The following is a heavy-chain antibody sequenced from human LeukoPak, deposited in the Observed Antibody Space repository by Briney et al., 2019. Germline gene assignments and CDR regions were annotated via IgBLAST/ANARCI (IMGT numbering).Heavy chain of an antibody. J-gene: IGHJ6*03. CDR3: ARGRVSSSTWYSTYYYFFYMDF. D-gene: IGHD6-13*01. V-gene: IGHV4-4*02. CDR2: IYHSGST. CDR1: GGSISSSNW. Sequence: SETLSLTCAVSGGSISSSNWWSWVRQPPGKGLEWIGEIYHSGSTNYNPSLKSRVTISVDKFKNQFSLKLSSVTAADTAVYFCARGRVSSSTWYSTYYYFFYMDFWGKGTTVTVSS.